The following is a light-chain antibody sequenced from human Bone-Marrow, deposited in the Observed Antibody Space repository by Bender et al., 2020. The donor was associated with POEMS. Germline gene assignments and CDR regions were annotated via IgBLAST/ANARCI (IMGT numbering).Light chain of an antibody. CDR1: SSDVGSYNL. CDR2: EVT. Sequence: QSALTQPASMSGSPGQSITISCTGTSSDVGSYNLVSWYQQYPGKAPNLIIYEVTKRPSGISFRFSGSKSGNTASLTISGLQAEDEAHYYCSSYAGSYTFLVFGGGTKVTVL. CDR3: SSYAGSYTFLV. V-gene: IGLV2-23*02. J-gene: IGLJ3*02.